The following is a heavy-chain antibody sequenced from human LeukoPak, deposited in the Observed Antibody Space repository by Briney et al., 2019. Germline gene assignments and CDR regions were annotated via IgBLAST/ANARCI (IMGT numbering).Heavy chain of an antibody. J-gene: IGHJ4*02. V-gene: IGHV4-59*12. D-gene: IGHD3-16*01. CDR1: GGSFSGYY. CDR3: ARENYDYVWGRSFDY. Sequence: TSETLSLTCAVYGGSFSGYYWSWIRQPPGKGLEWIGYTYYSGSTNYNPSLKSRVTISVDTSKNQFSLKLSSVTAADTAVYYCARENYDYVWGRSFDYWGQGTLVTVSS. CDR2: TYYSGST.